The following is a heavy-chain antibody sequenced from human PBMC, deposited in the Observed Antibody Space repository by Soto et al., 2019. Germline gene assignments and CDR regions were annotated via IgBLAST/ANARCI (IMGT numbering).Heavy chain of an antibody. CDR1: VGTFSSYA. CDR3: ARSKRGYCSSTSCYVEPFYYYYYGMDV. D-gene: IGHD2-2*03. V-gene: IGHV1-69*13. Sequence: GASVKVSCKASVGTFSSYAISWVRQAPGQGLKWMGGSIPIFGTANYAQKFQGRVTITADESTSTAYMELSSLRSEDTAVYYCARSKRGYCSSTSCYVEPFYYYYYGMDVWGQGTTVTVSS. J-gene: IGHJ6*02. CDR2: SIPIFGTA.